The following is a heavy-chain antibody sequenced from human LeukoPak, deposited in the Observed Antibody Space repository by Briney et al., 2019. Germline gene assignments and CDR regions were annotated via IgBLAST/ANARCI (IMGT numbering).Heavy chain of an antibody. D-gene: IGHD3-10*01. CDR1: GFTFDDYA. Sequence: GGSLRLSCAASGFTFDDYAMHWVRQAPGKGLEWVSGISWNSGSIGYADSVKGRFTISRDNAKNTLYLQMNSLRAEDAAVYYCARGGGSGSYGAFGIWGQGTMVTVSS. V-gene: IGHV3-9*01. CDR3: ARGGGSGSYGAFGI. J-gene: IGHJ3*02. CDR2: ISWNSGSI.